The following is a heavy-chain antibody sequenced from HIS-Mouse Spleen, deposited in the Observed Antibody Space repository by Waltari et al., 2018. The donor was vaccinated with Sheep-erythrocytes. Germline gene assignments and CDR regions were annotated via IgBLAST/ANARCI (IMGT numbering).Heavy chain of an antibody. V-gene: IGHV4-30-4*01. CDR2: IYYCGST. D-gene: IGHD5-18*01. CDR1: GGPISSGDYY. CDR3: ARVRGVYSYGFDY. J-gene: IGHJ4*02. Sequence: QVQLQESGPGLVKPSQTLSLTCTVSGGPISSGDYYWIWIRQPPGKGLECIGYIYYCGSTYFSQSHKNRVTMSVDTAKSQFSLKLSSVTAADTAVYYWARVRGVYSYGFDYWGQGTLVTVSS.